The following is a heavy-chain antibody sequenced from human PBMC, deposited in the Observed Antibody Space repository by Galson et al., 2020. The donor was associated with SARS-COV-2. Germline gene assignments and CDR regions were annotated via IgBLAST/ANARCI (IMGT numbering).Heavy chain of an antibody. CDR3: ARDSDSSANYWYFDL. CDR2: IWSHGKSV. Sequence: GGSLRLSCAASGFTISSYGMHWVRQAPGKGLEWVADIWSHGKSVYYVDSVKGRFTISRDTSKNTLYLQMNSLRAEDTALYYCARDSDSSANYWYFDLWGRGTLVTVSS. CDR1: GFTISSYG. V-gene: IGHV3-33*01. J-gene: IGHJ2*01. D-gene: IGHD3-22*01.